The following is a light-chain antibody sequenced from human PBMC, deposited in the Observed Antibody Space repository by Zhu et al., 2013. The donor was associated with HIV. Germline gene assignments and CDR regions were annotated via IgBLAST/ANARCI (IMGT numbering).Light chain of an antibody. CDR1: QTLTNW. J-gene: IGKJ4*01. CDR2: AVS. Sequence: DFQVTQSPSTVSASVGDRVTITCRASQTLTNWLAWYQQKPGKAPKSLIYAVSSLQSGVPSRFSGSGSGTDFTLTISSLQPEDFATYYCQHYASYPLTFGGGTMVEIK. CDR3: QHYASYPLT. V-gene: IGKV1-5*01.